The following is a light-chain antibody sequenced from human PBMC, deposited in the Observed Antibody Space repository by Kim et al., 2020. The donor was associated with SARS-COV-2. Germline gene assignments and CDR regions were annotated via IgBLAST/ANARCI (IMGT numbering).Light chain of an antibody. CDR1: KTVTSNY. J-gene: IGKJ4*01. CDR2: DAS. V-gene: IGKV3D-20*01. CDR3: HQYGSSPKLT. Sequence: PGDRATLSCGTTKTVTSNYIAWYQQKPGLAPRLLIYDASTRATGIPDRFSGSGSGTDFTLTISRLEPEDFAVYYCHQYGSSPKLTFGAGTKVDIK.